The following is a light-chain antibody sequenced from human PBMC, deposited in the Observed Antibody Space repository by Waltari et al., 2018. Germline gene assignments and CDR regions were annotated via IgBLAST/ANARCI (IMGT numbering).Light chain of an antibody. CDR2: GAS. Sequence: EIVLTQSPGTLSLFPGERVTISCRAGQRVSRKYLAWYQQRPGQAPRLLIYGASRRATGIPDRFSGSGSGTDFTLTISRLELEDFGVYYCQHYDTSAPLTFGGGSKVEIK. V-gene: IGKV3-20*01. J-gene: IGKJ4*01. CDR3: QHYDTSAPLT. CDR1: QRVSRKY.